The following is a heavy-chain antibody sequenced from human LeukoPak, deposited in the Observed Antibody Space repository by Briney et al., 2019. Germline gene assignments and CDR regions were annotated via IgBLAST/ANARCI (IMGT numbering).Heavy chain of an antibody. CDR3: ARRYGSGSYYPY. D-gene: IGHD3-10*01. CDR1: GFTFWSHG. Sequence: GSLRLSCVASGFTFWSHGMIWVRQAPGKGLEWLSYISPRSETKNYADSVKDRFTISRDDGENSVSLHMNSLRLEDTAVYYCARRYGSGSYYPYWGQGTLVTVSS. J-gene: IGHJ4*02. CDR2: ISPRSETK. V-gene: IGHV3-48*01.